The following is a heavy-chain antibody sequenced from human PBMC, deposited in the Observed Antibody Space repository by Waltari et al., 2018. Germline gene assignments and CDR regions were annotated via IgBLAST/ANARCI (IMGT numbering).Heavy chain of an antibody. CDR3: AKADFGDPFWYFDL. J-gene: IGHJ2*01. D-gene: IGHD4-17*01. V-gene: IGHV3-23*01. CDR1: GFSFSHYP. Sequence: EVQLLESGGGLVQPGGSLRLSCAASGFSFSHYPMAWVRQAPGKGLEGVPTMTADGRSRNYADSVKGRFTISRDNSQNTLDLQMNTLRAEDTAVYFCAKADFGDPFWYFDLWGRGTLVTVSA. CDR2: MTADGRSR.